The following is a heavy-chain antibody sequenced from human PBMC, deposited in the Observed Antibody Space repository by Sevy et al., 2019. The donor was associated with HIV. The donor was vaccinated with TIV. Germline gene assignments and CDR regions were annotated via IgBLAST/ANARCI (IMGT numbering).Heavy chain of an antibody. Sequence: ASVKVSCKASGYTFTTHAIHWVRQAPGQGLEWMGWISPLNGDTKYVQKFQGRVTMSIDTSTSTAYMDLRSLRSDDTAVYYCARGYCTGGSCSPGGFWGQGTLVTVSS. CDR2: ISPLNGDT. V-gene: IGHV1-18*01. D-gene: IGHD2-15*01. J-gene: IGHJ4*02. CDR3: ARGYCTGGSCSPGGF. CDR1: GYTFTTHA.